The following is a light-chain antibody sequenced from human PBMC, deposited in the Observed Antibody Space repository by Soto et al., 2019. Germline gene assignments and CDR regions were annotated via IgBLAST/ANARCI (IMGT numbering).Light chain of an antibody. V-gene: IGKV1-5*01. CDR2: GAS. Sequence: DIQMTQSPSTLSGSVGDRVTITCRASQTISSWLAWYQQKPGKAPKLLIYGASSLEGGVPSRFSGSGSGTDFTLTISSLHPDDFATYYCQEYNNYWTFGQGTKVDIK. CDR3: QEYNNYWT. CDR1: QTISSW. J-gene: IGKJ1*01.